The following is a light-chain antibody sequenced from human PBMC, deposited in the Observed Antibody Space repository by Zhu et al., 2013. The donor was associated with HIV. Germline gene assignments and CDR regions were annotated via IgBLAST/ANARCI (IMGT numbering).Light chain of an antibody. Sequence: EIVLTQSPGTLSLSPGGRVTLSCRASQSVSSNYLAWYQQKPGQAPRLLIYGPSSRATGIPDRFSGSGSGTDFTLTISRLEPEDFAVYYCQQYGTSPWTFGQGTKVEIK. CDR1: QSVSSNY. CDR3: QQYGTSPWT. V-gene: IGKV3-20*01. J-gene: IGKJ1*01. CDR2: GPS.